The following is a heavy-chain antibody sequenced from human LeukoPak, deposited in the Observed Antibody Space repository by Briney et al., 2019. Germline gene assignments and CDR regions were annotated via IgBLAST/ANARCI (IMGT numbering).Heavy chain of an antibody. CDR3: ARDPRLYYYDSSGYNAFDI. Sequence: ASVKVSCMASGYTFTSYYMHWVRQAPGQGLEWMGIINPSGGSTSYAQKFQGRVTMTRDTSTSTVYMELSSLRSEDTAVYYCARDPRLYYYDSSGYNAFDIWGQGTMVTVSS. V-gene: IGHV1-46*01. J-gene: IGHJ3*02. D-gene: IGHD3-22*01. CDR2: INPSGGST. CDR1: GYTFTSYY.